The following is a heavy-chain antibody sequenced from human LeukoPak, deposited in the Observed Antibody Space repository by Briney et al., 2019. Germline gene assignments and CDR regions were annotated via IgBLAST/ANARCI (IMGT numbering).Heavy chain of an antibody. Sequence: ASVKVSCKTSGYSFTDYYMYWVRQAPGQGLEYMGGINPKTGGANYAQKFQGRVTMTRDTSISTAYMELSRLRSDDTAVYYCAREYCSGGSCYSGFDYWGQGTLVTVSS. D-gene: IGHD2-15*01. V-gene: IGHV1-2*02. CDR2: INPKTGGA. J-gene: IGHJ4*02. CDR1: GYSFTDYY. CDR3: AREYCSGGSCYSGFDY.